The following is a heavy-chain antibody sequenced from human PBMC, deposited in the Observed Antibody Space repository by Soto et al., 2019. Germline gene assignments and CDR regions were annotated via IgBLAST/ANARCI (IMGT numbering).Heavy chain of an antibody. CDR2: IIPIFGTA. V-gene: IGHV1-69*01. D-gene: IGHD4-17*01. Sequence: QVQLVQSGAEVKKPGSSVKVSGKASGGTFSSYAISWVRQAPGQGLDWRGGIIPIFGTANYAQKFQGRVTITADESTSTAYMELSSLRSEDTAVYYCARDGGYYGGNSGDFDYWGQGTLVTVSS. CDR1: GGTFSSYA. J-gene: IGHJ4*02. CDR3: ARDGGYYGGNSGDFDY.